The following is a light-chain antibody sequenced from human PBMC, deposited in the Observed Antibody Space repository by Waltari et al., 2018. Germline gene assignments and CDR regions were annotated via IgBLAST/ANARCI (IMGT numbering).Light chain of an antibody. CDR1: NLENKY. V-gene: IGLV3-1*01. Sequence: SYELTQPSSVSVSPGQTASITCSGDNLENKYVSWYQQRPGQSPVLVIYQDAKRPSLIPERCSGSNSGNTCTLTISGTQAMDEADYYCQAWDSSTPWVFGGGTKVTVL. J-gene: IGLJ3*02. CDR3: QAWDSSTPWV. CDR2: QDA.